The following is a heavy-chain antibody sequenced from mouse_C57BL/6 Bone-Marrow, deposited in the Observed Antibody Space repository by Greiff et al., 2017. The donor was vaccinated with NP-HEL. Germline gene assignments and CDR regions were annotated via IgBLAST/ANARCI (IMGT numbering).Heavy chain of an antibody. CDR3: ARMQYWFAY. CDR2: IYPGDGDT. Sequence: VQLQESGPELVKPGASVKISCKASGYAFSSSWMNWVKQRPGKGLEWIGRIYPGDGDTNYNGKFKGKATLTADKSSSTAYMQLSSLTSEDSAVYFCARMQYWFAYWGQGILVTVSA. CDR1: GYAFSSSW. D-gene: IGHD6-5*01. J-gene: IGHJ3*01. V-gene: IGHV1-82*01.